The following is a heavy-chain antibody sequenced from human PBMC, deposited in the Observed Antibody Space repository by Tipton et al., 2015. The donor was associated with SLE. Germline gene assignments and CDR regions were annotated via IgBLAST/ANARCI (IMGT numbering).Heavy chain of an antibody. J-gene: IGHJ4*02. CDR3: ARNSRYSDFY. D-gene: IGHD5-18*01. V-gene: IGHV4-39*07. Sequence: GLVKPSETLSLFCTVSGDSISSSPYYWGWIRQPPGKGLEWIGNIFHGGNAYYNPSLRGRVTVSVDTSKNQVSLKLSPVTAADTAVYFCARNSRYSDFYWGPGTLVTVSS. CDR2: IFHGGNA. CDR1: GDSISSSPYY.